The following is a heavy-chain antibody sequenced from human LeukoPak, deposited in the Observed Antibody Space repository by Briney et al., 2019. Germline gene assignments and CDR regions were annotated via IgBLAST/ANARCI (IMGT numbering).Heavy chain of an antibody. CDR2: IYYSGST. D-gene: IGHD5-12*01. Sequence: SETLSLTCTVSGGSISSYYWSWIRQPPGKGLEWIGYIYYSGSTNYNPSLKSRVTISVDTSKNQFSLKLSSVAAADTAVYYCARLSRGPNPDYWGQGTLVTVSS. CDR3: ARLSRGPNPDY. V-gene: IGHV4-59*08. CDR1: GGSISSYY. J-gene: IGHJ4*02.